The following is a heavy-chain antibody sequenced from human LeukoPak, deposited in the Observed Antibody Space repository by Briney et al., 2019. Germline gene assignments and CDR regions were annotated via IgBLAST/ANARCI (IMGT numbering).Heavy chain of an antibody. J-gene: IGHJ6*02. CDR2: IKSKTDGGTA. CDR1: GFTFSSYA. V-gene: IGHV3-15*07. D-gene: IGHD6-13*01. Sequence: GGSLRLSCAASGFTFSSYAMNWVRQAPGKGLEWVGRIKSKTDGGTADYAAPVKGRFTISRDDSKNTLYLQMNSLKTEDTAVYYCTTDPQAAPPPIYYGMDVWGQGTTVTVSS. CDR3: TTDPQAAPPPIYYGMDV.